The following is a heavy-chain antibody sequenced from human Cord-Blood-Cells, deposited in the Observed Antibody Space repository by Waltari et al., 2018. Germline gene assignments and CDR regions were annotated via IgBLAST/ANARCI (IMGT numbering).Heavy chain of an antibody. CDR2: ISAYNGNT. CDR3: ARDNPRFYDFWSGYDY. J-gene: IGHJ4*02. V-gene: IGHV1-18*01. D-gene: IGHD3-3*01. Sequence: QVQLVQSGAEVNKPGGSVKVSCKASGYTFTSYGISWVRQAPGQGLEWMGWISAYNGNTNYAQKLQGRVTMTTDTSTSTAYMELRSLRSDDTAVYYCARDNPRFYDFWSGYDYWGQGTLVTVSS. CDR1: GYTFTSYG.